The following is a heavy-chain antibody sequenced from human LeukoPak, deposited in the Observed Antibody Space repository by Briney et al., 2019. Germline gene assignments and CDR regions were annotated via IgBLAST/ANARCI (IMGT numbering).Heavy chain of an antibody. D-gene: IGHD3-22*01. CDR2: IYYSGGT. CDR3: ARDTYYYDSSGYFIYYFDY. CDR1: GGSLSNYY. V-gene: IGHV4-59*13. Sequence: SETLSLTCTVSGGSLSNYYWSWFRQPPGKGLEWIGYIYYSGGTNYNPSLKSRVTISVDTSKNQFSLKLSSVTAADTAVYYCARDTYYYDSSGYFIYYFDYWGQGTLVTVSS. J-gene: IGHJ4*02.